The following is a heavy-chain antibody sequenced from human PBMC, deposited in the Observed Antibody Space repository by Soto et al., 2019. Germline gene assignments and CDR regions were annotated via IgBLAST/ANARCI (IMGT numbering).Heavy chain of an antibody. Sequence: GGSLRLSCAASGFIFSNYWMHWVRQAPGKGLVWVSGSNSDGTTTKNADSVKGRFTISRDNAKNTVYLQMNSLTVEDTAVYYCAREKSVNWFDPWGQGTQVTVSS. CDR3: AREKSVNWFDP. CDR2: SNSDGTTT. V-gene: IGHV3-74*03. J-gene: IGHJ5*02. CDR1: GFIFSNYW.